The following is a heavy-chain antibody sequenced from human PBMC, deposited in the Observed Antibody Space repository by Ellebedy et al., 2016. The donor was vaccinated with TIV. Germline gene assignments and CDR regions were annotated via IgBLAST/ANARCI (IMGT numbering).Heavy chain of an antibody. J-gene: IGHJ3*02. D-gene: IGHD1-1*01. CDR2: IYTGGST. CDR3: ARVGVLERRGAFDI. CDR1: GCTVTNNY. V-gene: IGHV3-66*01. Sequence: PGGSLRLSCAASGCTVTNNYMSWVRQAPGKGLEWVSVIYTGGSTFHADSVKGRFTISRDNSKNTLYLQMSSLRVEDTAVYYCARVGVLERRGAFDIWGQGTMVTVSS.